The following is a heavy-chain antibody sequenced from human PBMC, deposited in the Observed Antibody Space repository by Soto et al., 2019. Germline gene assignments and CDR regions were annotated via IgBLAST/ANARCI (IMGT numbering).Heavy chain of an antibody. V-gene: IGHV3-23*01. D-gene: IGHD6-19*01. CDR1: GGTFSSYA. J-gene: IGHJ6*02. Sequence: PGGSLRLCCAASGGTFSSYARSWVRQAPGKGLEWVSAISGSVSSTYYADSVKGRFTISRDNSKNTLYLQMNSLRAEDTAVYYCAKSPGSGWAYYYYGMDVWGQGTTVTVSS. CDR2: ISGSVSST. CDR3: AKSPGSGWAYYYYGMDV.